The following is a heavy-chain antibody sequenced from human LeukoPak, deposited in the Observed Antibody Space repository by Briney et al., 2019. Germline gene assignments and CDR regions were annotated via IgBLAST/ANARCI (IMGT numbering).Heavy chain of an antibody. CDR1: GGTFSSYT. D-gene: IGHD3-10*01. CDR2: INPNSGGT. V-gene: IGHV1-2*06. CDR3: ARERAGFGESSFDY. J-gene: IGHJ4*02. Sequence: ASVKVSCKASGGTFSSYTISWVRQAPGQGLEWMGRINPNSGGTNYAQKFQGRVTMTRDTSISTAYMELSRLRSDDTAVYYCARERAGFGESSFDYWGQGTLVTVSS.